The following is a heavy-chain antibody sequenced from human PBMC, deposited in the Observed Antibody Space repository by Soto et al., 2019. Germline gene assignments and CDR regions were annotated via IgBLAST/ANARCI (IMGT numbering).Heavy chain of an antibody. J-gene: IGHJ6*02. D-gene: IGHD5-18*01. Sequence: PGEPLKISCKGSGYSFTSYWISWVRQMPGKGLEWMGRIDPSDSYTNYSPSFQGHVTISADKSISTAYLQWSSLKASDTAMYYCASLDTAIAYYYGMDVWGQGTTVTVSS. CDR1: GYSFTSYW. V-gene: IGHV5-10-1*01. CDR2: IDPSDSYT. CDR3: ASLDTAIAYYYGMDV.